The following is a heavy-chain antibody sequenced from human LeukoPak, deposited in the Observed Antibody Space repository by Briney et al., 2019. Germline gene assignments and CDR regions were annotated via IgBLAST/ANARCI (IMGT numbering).Heavy chain of an antibody. CDR3: ARDLGGYSYADY. J-gene: IGHJ4*02. CDR1: GFSFMNYA. D-gene: IGHD5-18*01. CDR2: ISPGGSST. Sequence: PGGSLRLSCAGSGFSFMNYAMNWVRQAPGKGLEWVSYISPGGSSTYYADSAEGRFTISRDNAKNSLYLQMNSLRAEDTAVYYCARDLGGYSYADYWGQGTLVTVSS. V-gene: IGHV3-48*03.